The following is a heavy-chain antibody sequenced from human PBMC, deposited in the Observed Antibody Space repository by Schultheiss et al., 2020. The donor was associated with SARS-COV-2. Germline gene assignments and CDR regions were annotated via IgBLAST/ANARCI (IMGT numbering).Heavy chain of an antibody. D-gene: IGHD3-10*01. CDR3: ARAYYYGSGRNFDF. J-gene: IGHJ4*02. Sequence: SETLSLTCTVSGGSISGYYWSWIRQPPGKGLEWFGYIDYSGSTYYNPSLKSRVTISLDTSKNQFALELRSVTAADTAVYYCARAYYYGSGRNFDFWGQGTLVTVSS. CDR2: IDYSGST. V-gene: IGHV4-59*12. CDR1: GGSISGYY.